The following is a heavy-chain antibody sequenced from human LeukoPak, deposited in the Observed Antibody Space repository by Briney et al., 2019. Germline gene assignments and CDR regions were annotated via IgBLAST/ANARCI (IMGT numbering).Heavy chain of an antibody. J-gene: IGHJ3*02. CDR1: GFIFSNYG. D-gene: IGHD3-10*01. CDR2: VSYDGSNK. Sequence: PGGSLRLSCAASGFIFSNYGMHWVRQAPGKGLEWVAVVSYDGSNKYYADSVKGRFTISRDNSKNSLYLQMNSLRAEDMALYYCAKDYGAGILRAFDIWGQGTMVTVSS. V-gene: IGHV3-30*18. CDR3: AKDYGAGILRAFDI.